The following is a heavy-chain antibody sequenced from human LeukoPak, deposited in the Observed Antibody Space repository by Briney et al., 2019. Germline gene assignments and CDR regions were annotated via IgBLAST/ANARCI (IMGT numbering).Heavy chain of an antibody. CDR3: ARAEAGGYDLDY. V-gene: IGHV1-46*01. CDR1: GYTFTSYY. Sequence: EASVKVSCKASGYTFTSYYMHWVRQAPGQGLEWMGIINPSGGSTSYVQKFQGRVTMTRDTSTSTVYMELSSLRSEDTAVYYCARAEAGGYDLDYWGQGTLVTVSS. D-gene: IGHD5-12*01. J-gene: IGHJ4*02. CDR2: INPSGGST.